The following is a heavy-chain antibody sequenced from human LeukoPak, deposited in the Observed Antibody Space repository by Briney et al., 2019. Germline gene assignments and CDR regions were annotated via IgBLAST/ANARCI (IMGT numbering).Heavy chain of an antibody. CDR3: ARADCSGGSCYPLPYYYYGMDV. J-gene: IGHJ6*02. CDR1: GGTFSSYA. V-gene: IGHV1-69*04. D-gene: IGHD2-15*01. CDR2: IIPILGIA. Sequence: GASVKVSCKASGGTFSSYAISWVRQAPGQGLEWMGRIIPILGIANYAQKFQGRVTITADKSTSTAYMELSSLRSEDTAVYYCARADCSGGSCYPLPYYYYGMDVWGQGTTVTVSS.